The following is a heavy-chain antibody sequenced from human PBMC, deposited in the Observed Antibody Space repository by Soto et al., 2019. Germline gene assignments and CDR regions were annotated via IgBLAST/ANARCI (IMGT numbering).Heavy chain of an antibody. Sequence: QVQLVQSGAEVKKPGSSVKVSCKASGGTFSSYAISWVRQAPGQGLEWMGGIIPISGTANYAQKFQGRVTIIADESMSTAYMELSSLRSEDTAVYYCARSQGSSTSLEIYFYYYYGMDVWGQGTTVTVSS. CDR3: ARSQGSSTSLEIYFYYYYGMDV. J-gene: IGHJ6*02. V-gene: IGHV1-69*01. CDR2: IIPISGTA. CDR1: GGTFSSYA. D-gene: IGHD2-2*01.